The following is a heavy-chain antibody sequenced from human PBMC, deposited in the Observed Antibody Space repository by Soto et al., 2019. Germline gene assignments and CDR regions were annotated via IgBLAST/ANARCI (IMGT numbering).Heavy chain of an antibody. CDR1: GFTFSNYG. CDR2: VWYEGSNK. V-gene: IGHV3-33*06. Sequence: QVQLVESGGGVVQAGRSLRLSCAASGFTFSNYGMHWVRQAPGRGLDWLAAVWYEGSNKYYADSVEGRFTISRDNSTNTLYLQMNGLRAEDTAVYYCAKDTGSTAYLIDYWGQGTLVTVSS. CDR3: AKDTGSTAYLIDY. J-gene: IGHJ4*02. D-gene: IGHD1-26*01.